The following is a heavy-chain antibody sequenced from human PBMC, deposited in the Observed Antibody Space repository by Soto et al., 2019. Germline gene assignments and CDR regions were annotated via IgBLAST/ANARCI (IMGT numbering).Heavy chain of an antibody. V-gene: IGHV5-51*01. CDR3: ARTVAEYYYDSSGYTAVRYNWFDP. D-gene: IGHD3-22*01. CDR2: IYPGDSDT. J-gene: IGHJ5*02. CDR1: GYSFTSYW. Sequence: PGESLKISCKGSGYSFTSYWISWVRQMPGKGLEWMGIIYPGDSDTRYSPSFQGQVTISADKSISTAYLQWSSLKASDTAMYYCARTVAEYYYDSSGYTAVRYNWFDPWGQGTLVTVSS.